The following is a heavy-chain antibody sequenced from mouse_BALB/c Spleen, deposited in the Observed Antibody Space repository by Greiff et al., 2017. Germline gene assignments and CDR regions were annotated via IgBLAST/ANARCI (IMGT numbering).Heavy chain of an antibody. V-gene: IGHV5-4*02. J-gene: IGHJ4*01. CDR1: GFTFSDYY. D-gene: IGHD4-1*01. CDR3: ARDLTGNYYYAMDY. CDR2: ISDGGSYT. Sequence: EVKLMESGGGLVKPGGSLKLSCAASGFTFSDYYMYWVRQTPEKRLEWVATISDGGSYTYYPDSVKGRFTISRDNAKNNLYLQMSSLKSEDTAMYYCARDLTGNYYYAMDYWGQGTSVTVSS.